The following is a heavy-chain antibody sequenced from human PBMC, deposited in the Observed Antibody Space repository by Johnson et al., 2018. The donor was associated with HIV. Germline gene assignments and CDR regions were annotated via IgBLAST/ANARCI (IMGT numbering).Heavy chain of an antibody. D-gene: IGHD6-19*01. J-gene: IGHJ3*02. Sequence: QMLLVESGGGLVQPGGSLRLSCAASGFTFSSYAMHWVRQAPGKGLEWVAVISYDGRNKYYADSVKGRFTISRDNSKNTLYLQMNSLRAEDTAVYYCAREGGQWRVLVYSSYIWGHGTMFSVSS. CDR2: ISYDGRNK. CDR3: AREGGQWRVLVYSSYI. V-gene: IGHV3-30-3*01. CDR1: GFTFSSYA.